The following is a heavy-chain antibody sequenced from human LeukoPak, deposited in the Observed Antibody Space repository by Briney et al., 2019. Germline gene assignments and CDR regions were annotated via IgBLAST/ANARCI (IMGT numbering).Heavy chain of an antibody. J-gene: IGHJ4*02. V-gene: IGHV1-46*01. CDR3: ARAGENYYDFYY. CDR1: AYTFTSFY. D-gene: IGHD1-26*01. CDR2: FNPSGSST. Sequence: ASVKVSCKASAYTFTSFYMHWVRQAPGQGLEWMGIFNPSGSSTTYAQKFQGRVTMTRDTSTSIVYMELSSLGSEDTAVYYCARAGENYYDFYYWGQGTLVTVSS.